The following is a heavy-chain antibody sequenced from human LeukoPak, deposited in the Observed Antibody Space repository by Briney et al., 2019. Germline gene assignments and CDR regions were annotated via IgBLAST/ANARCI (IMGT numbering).Heavy chain of an antibody. V-gene: IGHV3-23*01. CDR3: AKLPASYYDSSGYPPY. CDR1: GFTFSSYG. Sequence: GGSLRLSCAASGFTFSSYGMSWVRQAPGKGLEWVSAISGSGGSTYYADSVKGRFTISRDNSKNTLYLQMNSLRAEDTAVYYCAKLPASYYDSSGYPPYWGQGTLVTVSS. J-gene: IGHJ4*02. CDR2: ISGSGGST. D-gene: IGHD3-22*01.